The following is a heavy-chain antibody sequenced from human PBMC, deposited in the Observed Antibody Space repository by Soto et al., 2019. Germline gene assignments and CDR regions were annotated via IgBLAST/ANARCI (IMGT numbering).Heavy chain of an antibody. Sequence: EVQLVESGGGLVQPGGSLRLSCAASGFTFSSYWMHWVRQDPGKGLVWVSSIKTDGTATQYADSVKGRFTVSRDNAKNTLYLQMNSLRAEDTAVYYCAKDLSWGTCDYWGQGTLVTVSS. J-gene: IGHJ4*02. CDR2: IKTDGTAT. D-gene: IGHD3-16*01. V-gene: IGHV3-74*03. CDR1: GFTFSSYW. CDR3: AKDLSWGTCDY.